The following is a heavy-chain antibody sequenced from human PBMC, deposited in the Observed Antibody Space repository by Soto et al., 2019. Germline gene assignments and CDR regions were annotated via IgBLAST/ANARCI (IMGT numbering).Heavy chain of an antibody. CDR2: IIPIFGTA. D-gene: IGHD1-26*01. Sequence: QVQLVQSGAEVKKPGSSVKVSCKASGGTFSSYAISWVRQAPGQGLEWMGGIIPIFGTANYAQKFQGGVTITADESTSTAYMELSSLRSEDTAVYYCARGRRSGSYPANWFDPWGQGTLVTVSS. CDR1: GGTFSSYA. CDR3: ARGRRSGSYPANWFDP. V-gene: IGHV1-69*12. J-gene: IGHJ5*02.